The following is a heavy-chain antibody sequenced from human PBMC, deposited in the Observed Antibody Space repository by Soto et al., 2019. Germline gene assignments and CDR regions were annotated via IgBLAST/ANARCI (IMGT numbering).Heavy chain of an antibody. CDR2: GKTKADGGTT. D-gene: IGHD1-1*01. CDR3: TSRIRTTNDY. J-gene: IGHJ4*02. CDR1: GFTFTNAW. Sequence: EVQLVESGGGLVKPGESLRLSCAASGFTFTNAWMNWVRQAPGKGPEWVGRGKTKADGGTTDYAAPAKGRFTISRDDSINTVYLQMNSLKIEDTAVYYCTSRIRTTNDYWGQGTLVTVSS. V-gene: IGHV3-15*07.